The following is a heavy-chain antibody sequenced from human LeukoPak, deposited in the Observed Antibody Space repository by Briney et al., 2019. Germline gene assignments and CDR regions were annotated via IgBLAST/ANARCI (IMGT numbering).Heavy chain of an antibody. D-gene: IGHD3-3*01. Sequence: ASVTDSFKPSVYTFTSYVINCVPQAPRQGVEWVGWMNLNSGKTGYANKSQGRVTMTRNTSISTAYMELSSLRSEDTAVYYCARSGASLRFLEWLSPNYQDAFDIWGQGTMVTVSS. CDR1: VYTFTSYV. V-gene: IGHV1-8*01. J-gene: IGHJ3*02. CDR3: ARSGASLRFLEWLSPNYQDAFDI. CDR2: MNLNSGKT.